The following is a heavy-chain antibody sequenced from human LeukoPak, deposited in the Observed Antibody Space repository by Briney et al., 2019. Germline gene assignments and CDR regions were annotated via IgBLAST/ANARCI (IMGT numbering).Heavy chain of an antibody. CDR3: ASHYYDSSGYYYFDY. Sequence: SETLSLTCAVYGGSFGGYYWSWIRQPPRKGLEWIGEINHSGSTNYNPSLKSRVTISVDTSKNQFSLKLSSVTAADTAVYYCASHYYDSSGYYYFDYWGQGTLVTVSS. CDR2: INHSGST. CDR1: GGSFGGYY. J-gene: IGHJ4*02. D-gene: IGHD3-22*01. V-gene: IGHV4-34*01.